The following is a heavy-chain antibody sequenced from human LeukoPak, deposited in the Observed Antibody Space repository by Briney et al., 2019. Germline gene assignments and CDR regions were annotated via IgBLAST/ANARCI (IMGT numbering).Heavy chain of an antibody. CDR2: IKPDGSEK. J-gene: IGHJ4*02. D-gene: IGHD6-13*01. V-gene: IGHV3-7*01. Sequence: GGSLRLSCEVSGFTFRNYWMTWVRQAPGRELEWVANIKPDGSEKNYLDSVEGRFTISRDDAKNSLFLQMNSLRPEDTAVYFCARNDVAAAGDYWGQGTLVTVSS. CDR3: ARNDVAAAGDY. CDR1: GFTFRNYW.